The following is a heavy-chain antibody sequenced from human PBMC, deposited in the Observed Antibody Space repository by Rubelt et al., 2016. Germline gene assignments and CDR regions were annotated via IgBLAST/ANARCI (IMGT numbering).Heavy chain of an antibody. J-gene: IGHJ5*02. CDR3: ARVMITFGGVIEVGWFDP. V-gene: IGHV1-18*01. D-gene: IGHD3-16*02. CDR2: ISAYNGNT. CDR1: GYTFTSYG. Sequence: QVQLVQSGAEVKKPGASVKVSCKASGYTFTSYGISWVRQAPGQGLEWMGWISAYNGNTNYAQEIQGRVTMTTDTSTSTAYMELRSLRSDDTAVYDCARVMITFGGVIEVGWFDPWGQGTLVTVSS.